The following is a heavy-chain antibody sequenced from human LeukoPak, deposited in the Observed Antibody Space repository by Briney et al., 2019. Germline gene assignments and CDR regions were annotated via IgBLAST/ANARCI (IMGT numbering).Heavy chain of an antibody. CDR1: GYTFTSYG. CDR2: ISAYNGNT. V-gene: IGHV1-18*01. J-gene: IGHJ4*02. CDR3: ARSADGIAAAGLDY. Sequence: GASVKVSCKASGYTFTSYGISWVRQAPGQGLEWMGWISAYNGNTNYAQKLQGRVTMTTDTSTSTAYMELRSLRSDDTAVYYCARSADGIAAAGLDYWGQGTLVTVSS. D-gene: IGHD6-13*01.